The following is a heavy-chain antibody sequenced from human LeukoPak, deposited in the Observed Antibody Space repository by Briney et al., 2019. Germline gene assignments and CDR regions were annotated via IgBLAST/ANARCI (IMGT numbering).Heavy chain of an antibody. CDR1: GYSFTSYW. CDR3: ALGGDDFWSGYYSPAEYFQH. V-gene: IGHV5-51*01. CDR2: IYPGDSDT. D-gene: IGHD3-3*01. Sequence: GESLKISCKGSGYSFTSYWIGWVRQMPGKGLEWMGIIYPGDSDTRYSPSFQGPVTISADKSISTAYLQWSSLKASDTAMYYCALGGDDFWSGYYSPAEYFQHWGQGTLVTVSS. J-gene: IGHJ1*01.